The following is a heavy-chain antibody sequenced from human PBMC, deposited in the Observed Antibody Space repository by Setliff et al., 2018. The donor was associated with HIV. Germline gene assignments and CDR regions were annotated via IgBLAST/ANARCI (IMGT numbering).Heavy chain of an antibody. D-gene: IGHD2-8*01. CDR1: GYTFTQSHD. CDR3: ARGLTPAGMVL. CDR2: INLVTTKT. Sequence: ASVKVSCKASGYTFTQSHDLHWVRQVPGQGPEWMGWINLVTTKTAYLQKFQGRVTITRDTSASTAYMELSSLRSEDTAVYYCARGLTPAGMVLWGQGTLVTVSS. V-gene: IGHV1-3*01. J-gene: IGHJ4*02.